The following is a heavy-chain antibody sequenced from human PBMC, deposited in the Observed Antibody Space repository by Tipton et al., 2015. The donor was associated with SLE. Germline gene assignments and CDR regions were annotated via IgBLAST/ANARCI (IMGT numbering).Heavy chain of an antibody. D-gene: IGHD3-3*01. CDR3: ARGGGIRFLEWDYYYMDV. Sequence: TLSLTCTVSGGSISSGSYHWSWIRQPAGKGLEWIGHIYTSGSTNYNPSLKSRVTISVDTSKNQFSLKLSSVTAADTAVYYCARGGGIRFLEWDYYYMDVWGNGTTITVSS. J-gene: IGHJ6*03. CDR2: IYTSGST. V-gene: IGHV4-61*09. CDR1: GGSISSGSYH.